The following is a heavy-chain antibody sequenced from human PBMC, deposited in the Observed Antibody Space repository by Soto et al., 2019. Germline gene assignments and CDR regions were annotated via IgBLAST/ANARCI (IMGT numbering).Heavy chain of an antibody. D-gene: IGHD2-15*01. CDR3: ARTWGWVVAATPPTWFDP. CDR2: INAGNGNT. J-gene: IGHJ5*02. V-gene: IGHV1-3*01. CDR1: GYTFTSYA. Sequence: QVQLVQSGAEVKKPGASVKVSCKASGYTFTSYAMHWVRQAPGQRLEWMGWINAGNGNTKYSQKFQGRVTITRDTSASTAYMGLSSVRSEDTAVYYCARTWGWVVAATPPTWFDPWGQGTLVTVSS.